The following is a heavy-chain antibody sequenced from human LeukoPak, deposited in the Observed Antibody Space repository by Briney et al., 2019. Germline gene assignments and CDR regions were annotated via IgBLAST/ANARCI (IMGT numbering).Heavy chain of an antibody. CDR1: GFTFSSYS. V-gene: IGHV3-21*01. CDR3: ERPTRRQNAALDI. CDR2: ISERSSYI. J-gene: IGHJ3*02. Sequence: PGGSLRLSCAASGFTFSSYSVNWVRQAPGKGLEWVSSISERSSYIYYADSMKGRFTISRDNAKNSLYLQMNSLRAEDTAVYYCERPTRRQNAALDIWGQGTVVPVSS.